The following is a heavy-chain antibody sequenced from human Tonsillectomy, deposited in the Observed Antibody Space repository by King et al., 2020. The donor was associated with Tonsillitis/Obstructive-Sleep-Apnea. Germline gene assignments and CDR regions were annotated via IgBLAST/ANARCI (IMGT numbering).Heavy chain of an antibody. CDR3: AHSPPHVDWLLWYYFDY. V-gene: IGHV2-5*02. Sequence: TLKESGPTLVKPTLTLMLTCTFSGFSLSTSGVGVGWIRQPPGKALEWLALIYWDDDKRYSPSLKSRLTITKGTSKNQVVLTMTNMDPVDTATYYCAHSPPHVDWLLWYYFDYWGQGTLVTVSS. CDR2: IYWDDDK. D-gene: IGHD3-9*01. J-gene: IGHJ4*02. CDR1: GFSLSTSGVG.